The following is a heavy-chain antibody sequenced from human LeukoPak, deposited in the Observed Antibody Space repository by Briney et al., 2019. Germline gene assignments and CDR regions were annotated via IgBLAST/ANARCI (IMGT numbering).Heavy chain of an antibody. J-gene: IGHJ4*02. CDR2: INTSGST. V-gene: IGHV4-4*07. CDR3: ASCNAKTSLTNFDY. Sequence: SETLSLTCTVSGDSISSSYWTWTRQPPGKGLEWIGRINTSGSTNYNPSLKSRVTMSVDTSKNQFSLNLSSVTAADTAVYYCASCNAKTSLTNFDYWGQGTLVTVSS. CDR1: GDSISSSY. D-gene: IGHD2/OR15-2a*01.